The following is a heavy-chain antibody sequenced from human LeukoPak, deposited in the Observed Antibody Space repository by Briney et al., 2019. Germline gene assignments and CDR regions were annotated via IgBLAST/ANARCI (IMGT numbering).Heavy chain of an antibody. D-gene: IGHD6-13*01. Sequence: DSVRGRFTISRDNSKNTLYLQMNSLRADDTAVYYCAKNWQQVVLRLECFVLWGRGTLVTVSS. V-gene: IGHV3-30*02. CDR3: AKNWQQVVLRLECFVL. J-gene: IGHJ2*01.